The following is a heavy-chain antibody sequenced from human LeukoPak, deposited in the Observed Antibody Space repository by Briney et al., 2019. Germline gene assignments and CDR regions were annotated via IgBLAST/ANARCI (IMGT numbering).Heavy chain of an antibody. CDR2: IYSGGST. Sequence: PGGSLRLSCVVSGFTVSTNYMSWVRQAPGKGLEWVSVIYSGGSTYYADSVKGRFTISRDNSKNTLSLQMNSLRAEDTAVYYCARQTMGSDYWGQGTLVTVSS. J-gene: IGHJ4*02. CDR3: ARQTMGSDY. CDR1: GFTVSTNY. D-gene: IGHD3-10*01. V-gene: IGHV3-53*01.